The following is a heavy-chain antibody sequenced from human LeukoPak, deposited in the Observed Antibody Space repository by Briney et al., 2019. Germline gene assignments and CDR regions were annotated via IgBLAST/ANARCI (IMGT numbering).Heavy chain of an antibody. D-gene: IGHD4-17*01. CDR3: ARVGDYGDYYFDY. V-gene: IGHV4-31*03. J-gene: IGHJ4*02. CDR2: IYYSGST. CDR1: GGSISSGGYY. Sequence: SETLSLTCTVSGGSISSGGYYWSWIRQHPGKGLEWIGYIYYSGSTYYTPSLKSRVTISVDTSKNQFSLKLSSVTAADTAVYYCARVGDYGDYYFDYWGQGTLVTVSS.